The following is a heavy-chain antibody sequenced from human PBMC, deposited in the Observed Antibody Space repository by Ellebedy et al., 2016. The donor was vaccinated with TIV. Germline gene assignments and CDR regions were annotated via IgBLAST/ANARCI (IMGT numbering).Heavy chain of an antibody. CDR3: ARHSTVTTIGT. Sequence: MPLETLSLTCTVSGDSISSSVYYWGWIRQPPGKGLEWIGSFSQSGSTYYNPSLTSRVTISVDTSKNQFSLKLSSVTAADTAIFYCARHSTVTTIGTWGQGALVTVSS. D-gene: IGHD4-17*01. V-gene: IGHV4-39*01. J-gene: IGHJ5*02. CDR1: GDSISSSVYY. CDR2: FSQSGST.